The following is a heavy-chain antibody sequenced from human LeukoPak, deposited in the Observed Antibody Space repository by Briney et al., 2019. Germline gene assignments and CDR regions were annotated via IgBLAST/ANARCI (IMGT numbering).Heavy chain of an antibody. J-gene: IGHJ4*02. D-gene: IGHD4-23*01. CDR3: ASQENDYGGLRIGY. CDR2: ISAYNGNT. Sequence: GASVKVSCKASGYTFTSYGISWVRQAPGQGLEWMGRISAYNGNTNYAQKLQGRVTMTTDTSTSTAYMELRSLRSDDTAVYYCASQENDYGGLRIGYWGQGTLVTVSS. V-gene: IGHV1-18*01. CDR1: GYTFTSYG.